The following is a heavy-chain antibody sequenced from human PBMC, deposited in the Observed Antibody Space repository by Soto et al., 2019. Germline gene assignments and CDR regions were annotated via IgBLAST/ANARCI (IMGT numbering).Heavy chain of an antibody. D-gene: IGHD6-19*01. Sequence: VESGGGLVQPGGSLRLSCAASGFVFGSYSMNWVRQAPGKGLQWVAYISSSSGTTYYGDSLKGRFTISRDNAKNSLYLQINSLRAEDTAVYYCARDLYSSGWHEGFVAYWGQGTLVTVSS. J-gene: IGHJ4*02. CDR2: ISSSSGTT. CDR3: ARDLYSSGWHEGFVAY. CDR1: GFVFGSYS. V-gene: IGHV3-48*01.